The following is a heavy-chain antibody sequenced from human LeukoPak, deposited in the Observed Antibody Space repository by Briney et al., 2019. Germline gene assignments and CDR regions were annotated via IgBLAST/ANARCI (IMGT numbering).Heavy chain of an antibody. CDR3: ARHYYDFWSGYYTRWFDP. CDR2: IYYSGST. V-gene: IGHV4-59*08. J-gene: IGHJ5*02. Sequence: SETLSLTCTVSGGSISSYYWSWIRQPPGKGLEWIGYIYYSGSTYYNPSLKSRVTISVDTSKNQFSLKLSSVTAADTAVYYCARHYYDFWSGYYTRWFDPWGQGTLVTVSS. CDR1: GGSISSYY. D-gene: IGHD3-3*01.